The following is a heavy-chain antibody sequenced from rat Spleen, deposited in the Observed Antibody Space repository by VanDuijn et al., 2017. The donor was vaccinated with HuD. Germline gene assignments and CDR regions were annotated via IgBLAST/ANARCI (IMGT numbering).Heavy chain of an antibody. CDR1: GFTFSDYD. CDR2: ISFDDSPT. V-gene: IGHV5-20*01. Sequence: EVQLVESGGGLVQPGRSMKLSCSVSGFTFSDYDMAWVRQAPTMGTEWVASISFDDSPTYYRDSGKGRFTISRDNTKNTLYLQMNSLRSEDTATYYCTTENYWFTYWGQGTLVTVSS. D-gene: IGHD1-10*01. J-gene: IGHJ3*01. CDR3: TTENYWFTY.